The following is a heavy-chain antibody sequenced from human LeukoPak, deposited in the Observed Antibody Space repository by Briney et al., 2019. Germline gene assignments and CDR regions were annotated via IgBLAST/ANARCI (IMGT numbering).Heavy chain of an antibody. CDR2: INHSGST. D-gene: IGHD3-16*01. CDR3: ARGHFGGSGYYYYYYMDV. V-gene: IGHV4-34*01. Sequence: SETLSLTCAVYGGSFSGYYWSWIRQPPGKGLEWIGEINHSGSTNYNPSLKSRVTISVDTSKNQFSLKLSSVTAADTAVYYCARGHFGGSGYYYYYYMDVWGKGTTVTVSS. CDR1: GGSFSGYY. J-gene: IGHJ6*03.